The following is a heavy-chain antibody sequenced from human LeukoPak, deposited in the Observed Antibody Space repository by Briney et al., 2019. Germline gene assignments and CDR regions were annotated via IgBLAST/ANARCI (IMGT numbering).Heavy chain of an antibody. J-gene: IGHJ6*02. D-gene: IGHD5/OR15-5a*01. CDR3: ATSLVYYYYGMDV. Sequence: GGSLRLSCAASGFTFSSYAMHWVRQAPGKGLEYVSAISSNGGSTYYANSVKGRFTISRDNSKNTLYLQMGSLRAEDMAVYYCATSLVYYYYGMDVWGQGTTVTVSS. CDR1: GFTFSSYA. V-gene: IGHV3-64*01. CDR2: ISSNGGST.